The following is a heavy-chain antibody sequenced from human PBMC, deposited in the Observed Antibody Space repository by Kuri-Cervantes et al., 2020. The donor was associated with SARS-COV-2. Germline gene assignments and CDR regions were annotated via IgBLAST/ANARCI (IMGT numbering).Heavy chain of an antibody. D-gene: IGHD6-19*01. Sequence: ASVKVSCQAPGYTFTSYYVHWVRPAPGPGLVWMGIINPSGGSTSYAQKFQGRVTMTRDTSTSTVYMELSSLRSEDTAVYYCASGDVRLGYGREVWGQGTTVTVSS. CDR3: ASGDVRLGYGREV. V-gene: IGHV1-46*01. J-gene: IGHJ6*02. CDR2: INPSGGST. CDR1: GYTFTSYY.